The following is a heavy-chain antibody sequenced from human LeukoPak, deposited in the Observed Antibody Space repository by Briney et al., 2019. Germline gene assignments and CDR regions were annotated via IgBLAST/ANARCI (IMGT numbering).Heavy chain of an antibody. Sequence: GGSLRLSCAASGFTFNSYAMTWVRQAPGKGLQWVSVISNSGGSTYYAGSVKGRFTISRDNSKNTLYLQMNSLRVDDTAVYYCAKKAEAFGDSVTQHWGQGTLVTVSS. CDR2: ISNSGGST. V-gene: IGHV3-23*01. D-gene: IGHD4-17*01. CDR1: GFTFNSYA. J-gene: IGHJ1*01. CDR3: AKKAEAFGDSVTQH.